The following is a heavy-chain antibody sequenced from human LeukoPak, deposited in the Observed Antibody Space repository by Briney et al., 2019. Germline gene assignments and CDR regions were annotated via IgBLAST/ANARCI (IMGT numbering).Heavy chain of an antibody. CDR2: ISSTGGTA. V-gene: IGHV3-23*01. Sequence: ETLSLTCTVSGYSISSGYYWGWVRQAPGKGLEWVSAISSTGGTAYYADSVKSRFTISRDNSKNTLYLQMNSLRAEDTAIYYCAKNGDRGAYCSGGSCYPYYYYNMDVWGKGTTVTISS. CDR1: GYSISSGYY. J-gene: IGHJ6*03. CDR3: AKNGDRGAYCSGGSCYPYYYYNMDV. D-gene: IGHD2-15*01.